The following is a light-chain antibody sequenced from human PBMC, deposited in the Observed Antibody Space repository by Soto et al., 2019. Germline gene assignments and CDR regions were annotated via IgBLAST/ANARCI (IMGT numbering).Light chain of an antibody. CDR2: NNN. CDR1: SSNIGSNT. V-gene: IGLV1-44*01. Sequence: QSVLTQPPLASGTPGQRVTISCFGSSSNIGSNTVTWFQLLPGTAPKLLISNNNQRPSGVPDRFSGSKSGTSASLAISGLQSDDEADFYCATWDDGLNGVIFGGGTKVTVL. CDR3: ATWDDGLNGVI. J-gene: IGLJ2*01.